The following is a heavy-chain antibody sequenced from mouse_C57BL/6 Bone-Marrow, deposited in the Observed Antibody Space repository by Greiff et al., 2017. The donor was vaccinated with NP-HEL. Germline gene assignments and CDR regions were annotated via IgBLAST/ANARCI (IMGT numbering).Heavy chain of an antibody. CDR1: GFSLTSYG. CDR2: IWRGGST. D-gene: IGHD1-1*01. V-gene: IGHV2-5*01. J-gene: IGHJ2*01. CDR3: AKSYGSSYVGFDY. Sequence: QVHVKQSGPGLVQPSQSLSITCTVSGFSLTSYGVHWVRQSPGKGLEWLGVIWRGGSTDYNAAFMSRLSITKDNSKSQVFFKMNSLQADDTAIYYCAKSYGSSYVGFDYWGQGTTLTVSS.